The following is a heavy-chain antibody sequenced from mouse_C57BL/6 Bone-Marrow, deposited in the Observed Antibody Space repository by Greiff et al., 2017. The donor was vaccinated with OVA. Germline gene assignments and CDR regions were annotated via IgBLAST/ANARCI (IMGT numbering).Heavy chain of an antibody. J-gene: IGHJ1*03. D-gene: IGHD1-1*01. Sequence: EVQLQQSGPELVKPGASVKISCKASGYTFTDYYMNWVKQSHGKRLAWIGDINPKNGGTSYNQKFKGKATLTVDESSSTAYMELRSLTSEDSADYYCARALDYYGSSYGYFDVYGTGTRVTVSS. CDR3: ARALDYYGSSYGYFDV. V-gene: IGHV1-26*01. CDR2: INPKNGGT. CDR1: GYTFTDYY.